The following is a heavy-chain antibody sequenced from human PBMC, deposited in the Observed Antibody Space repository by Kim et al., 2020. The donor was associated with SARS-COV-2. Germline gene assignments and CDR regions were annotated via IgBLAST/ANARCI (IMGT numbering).Heavy chain of an antibody. J-gene: IGHJ6*02. CDR2: IKSKTDGGTT. CDR1: GFTFSNAW. V-gene: IGHV3-15*01. D-gene: IGHD7-27*01. CDR3: TTDFLGYYYYYGMDV. Sequence: VGSLRLSCAASGFTFSNAWMSWVRQAPGKGLEWVGRIKSKTDGGTTDYAAPVKGRFTISRDDSKNTLYLQMNSLKTEDTAVYYCTTDFLGYYYYYGMDVWGQGTTVTVSS.